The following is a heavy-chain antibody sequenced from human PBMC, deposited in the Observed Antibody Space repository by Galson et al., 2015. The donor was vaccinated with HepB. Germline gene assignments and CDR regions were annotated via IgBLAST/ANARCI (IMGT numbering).Heavy chain of an antibody. CDR3: ARESYSSSWTTVDY. CDR2: IKQDGSEK. Sequence: SLRLSCAASGFTFSSYWMSWVRQAPGKGLEWVANIKQDGSEKYYVDSVKGRFTISRDNAKNSLYLQMNSLRAEDTAVYYCARESYSSSWTTVDYWGQGTLVTVSS. V-gene: IGHV3-7*03. D-gene: IGHD6-13*01. J-gene: IGHJ4*02. CDR1: GFTFSSYW.